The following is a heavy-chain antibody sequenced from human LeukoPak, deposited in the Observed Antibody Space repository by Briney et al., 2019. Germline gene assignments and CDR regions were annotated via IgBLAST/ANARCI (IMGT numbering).Heavy chain of an antibody. J-gene: IGHJ5*02. CDR1: GYTFTSYD. V-gene: IGHV1-8*03. CDR2: MNPNSGNT. CDR3: ARGKIYDSSGYYSLGFDP. D-gene: IGHD3-22*01. Sequence: GASVKVSCKASGYTFTSYDINWVRQATGQGLEWMGWMNPNSGNTGYAQKFQGRVTITGNTSISTAYMELSSLRSEDTAVYYCARGKIYDSSGYYSLGFDPWAREPWSPSPQ.